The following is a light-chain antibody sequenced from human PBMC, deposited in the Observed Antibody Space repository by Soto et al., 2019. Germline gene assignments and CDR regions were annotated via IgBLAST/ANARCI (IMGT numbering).Light chain of an antibody. V-gene: IGKV3-20*01. CDR2: GAS. J-gene: IGKJ3*01. CDR1: QSVSASY. Sequence: EIVLTQSPGTLSLSPGERATLSCRATQSVSASYFAWYQQKPGQAPRLLVYGASSRANGIPDRFRGSESETDLTLTISRVETEDVAVYYCQNYGSSPFTFGPGTRVDIK. CDR3: QNYGSSPFT.